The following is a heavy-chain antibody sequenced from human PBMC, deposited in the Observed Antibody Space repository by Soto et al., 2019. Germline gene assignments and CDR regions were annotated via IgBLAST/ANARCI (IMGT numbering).Heavy chain of an antibody. CDR3: EIMVYAIETRDYYMDV. Sequence: SETLSLTCTVSGGSISSSSYYWGWIRQPPGKGLEWIGSIYYSGSTYYNPSLKSRVTISVDTSKNQFSLKLSSVTAADTAVYYCEIMVYAIETRDYYMDVWGKGTTVTVSS. J-gene: IGHJ6*03. V-gene: IGHV4-39*01. CDR1: GGSISSSSYY. D-gene: IGHD2-8*01. CDR2: IYYSGST.